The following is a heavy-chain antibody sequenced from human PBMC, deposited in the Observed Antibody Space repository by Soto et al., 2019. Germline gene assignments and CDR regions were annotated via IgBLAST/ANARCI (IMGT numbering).Heavy chain of an antibody. CDR3: ARGDKGGSYSDYYGMDV. J-gene: IGHJ6*02. CDR2: IIPIFGTA. V-gene: IGHV1-69*01. Sequence: QVQLVQSGAEVKKPGSSVKISCKASGGTFSSYAISWVRQAPGQGLEWMGGIIPIFGTANYAQKFQGRVTITADDSTSTAYMELSSLRSEDTAVYYCARGDKGGSYSDYYGMDVWGQGTTVTVYS. D-gene: IGHD1-26*01. CDR1: GGTFSSYA.